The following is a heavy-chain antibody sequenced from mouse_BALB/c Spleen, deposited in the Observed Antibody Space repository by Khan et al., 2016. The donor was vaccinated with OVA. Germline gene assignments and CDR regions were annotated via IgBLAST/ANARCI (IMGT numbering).Heavy chain of an antibody. Sequence: VQLQQSGPELVKPGASVKMSCEAAGYTFTSYVIHWVKQKPGRGLEWIGYIYPFNDDTKYNEKFKGKATLTSDTSSSTAYMELRSLTSEDSAVEYSANNYRYDVYFDYWGQGTTLTVSS. D-gene: IGHD2-14*01. V-gene: IGHV1S136*01. J-gene: IGHJ2*01. CDR2: IYPFNDDT. CDR3: ANNYRYDVYFDY. CDR1: GYTFTSYV.